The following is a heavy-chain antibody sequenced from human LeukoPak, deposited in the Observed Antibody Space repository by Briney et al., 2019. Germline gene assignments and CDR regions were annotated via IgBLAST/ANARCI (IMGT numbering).Heavy chain of an antibody. CDR1: SGSISSGGYS. Sequence: PSQTLSLTCAVSSGSISSGGYSWSWIRQPPGKGLEWIGYIYHSGSTYYNPSLKSRVTISVDRSKNQFSLKLSSVTAADTAVYYCARGGNYYDSSGYSDVPYYFDYWGQGTPVTVSS. CDR3: ARGGNYYDSSGYSDVPYYFDY. D-gene: IGHD3-22*01. J-gene: IGHJ4*02. V-gene: IGHV4-30-2*01. CDR2: IYHSGST.